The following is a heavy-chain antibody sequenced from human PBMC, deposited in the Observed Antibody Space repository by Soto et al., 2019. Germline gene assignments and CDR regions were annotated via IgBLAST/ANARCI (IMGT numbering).Heavy chain of an antibody. V-gene: IGHV1-46*01. CDR3: ARGSSLALDY. J-gene: IGHJ4*02. CDR2: INPSGGAT. CDR1: GYTFTDYY. Sequence: QVQMVQSGAEVKKPGATVKVSCEASGYTFTDYYMHWVRQAPGQGLEWMGRINPSGGATTNVQKFQGRVTMTTDTSASTVYMDLSSLTSEDTAVYYCARGSSLALDYWGQGTLVTVSS.